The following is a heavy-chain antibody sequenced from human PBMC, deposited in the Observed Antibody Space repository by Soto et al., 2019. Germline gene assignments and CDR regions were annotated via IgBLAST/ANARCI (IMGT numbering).Heavy chain of an antibody. V-gene: IGHV3-23*01. D-gene: IGHD3-22*01. Sequence: EVQLLESGGGLVQPGGSLRLSCAASGFTFSSYAMSWVRQAPAKGLEWVSSISGSGGSTYYGDSVKGRFSISRDNLKNPLYLKMNSLRAQDTAVYYCAKDIRSGYYNAFDIWGQGTMVTVSS. CDR3: AKDIRSGYYNAFDI. CDR2: ISGSGGST. CDR1: GFTFSSYA. J-gene: IGHJ3*02.